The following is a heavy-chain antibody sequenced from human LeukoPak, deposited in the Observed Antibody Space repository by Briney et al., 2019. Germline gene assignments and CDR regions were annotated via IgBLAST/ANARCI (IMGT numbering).Heavy chain of an antibody. D-gene: IGHD6-19*01. CDR2: ISSSGGTI. J-gene: IGHJ4*02. Sequence: PGGSLRLSCAASGFTFSDYYMSWIRQAPGKGLEWVSYISSSGGTIYYADSVKGRFTISRDNAKNSLYLQMTSLRAEDTAVYYCARDRWYSSGWYYFDYWGQGTLVTVSS. V-gene: IGHV3-11*01. CDR1: GFTFSDYY. CDR3: ARDRWYSSGWYYFDY.